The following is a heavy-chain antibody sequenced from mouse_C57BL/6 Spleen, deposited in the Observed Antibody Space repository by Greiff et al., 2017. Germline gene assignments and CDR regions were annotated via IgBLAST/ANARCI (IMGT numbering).Heavy chain of an antibody. CDR1: GFTFSSYA. V-gene: IGHV5-4*01. CDR3: ARDREIDYFDY. Sequence: VHVKQSGGGLVKPGGSLKLSCAASGFTFSSYAMSWVRQTPEKRLEWVATISDGGSYTYYPDNVKGRFTISRDNAKNNLYLQMSHLKSEDTAMYYCARDREIDYFDYWGQGTTLTVSS. CDR2: ISDGGSYT. J-gene: IGHJ2*01.